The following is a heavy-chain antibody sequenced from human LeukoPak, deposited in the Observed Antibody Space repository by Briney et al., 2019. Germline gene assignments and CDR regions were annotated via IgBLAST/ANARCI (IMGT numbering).Heavy chain of an antibody. V-gene: IGHV3-23*01. CDR1: GFIFSSYA. Sequence: GGSLRLSCATSGFIFSSYALSWVRQAPGKGLEWASSISGSGGSTYHADSVKGRFTISRDSSKSTLYLQMNSLRAEDTAIYYCARVIRAAPGKGYFDYWGQGTLVTVSS. CDR2: ISGSGGST. D-gene: IGHD6-13*01. CDR3: ARVIRAAPGKGYFDY. J-gene: IGHJ4*02.